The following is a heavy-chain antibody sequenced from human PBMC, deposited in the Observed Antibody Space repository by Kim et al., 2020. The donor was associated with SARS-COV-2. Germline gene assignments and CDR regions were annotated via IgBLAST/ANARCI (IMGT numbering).Heavy chain of an antibody. D-gene: IGHD3-10*01. V-gene: IGHV1-8*01. CDR2: INLNSGNT. J-gene: IGHJ4*02. CDR3: ARVVGSIDY. CDR1: GYTFSSFA. Sequence: ASVKVSCKASGYTFSSFAINWVRQATGQGLEWMGWINLNSGNTGYSQKFQGRLTMTKNNYISTAYMELTGLTSEDTAVYYCARVVGSIDYWGQGTLVTVSS.